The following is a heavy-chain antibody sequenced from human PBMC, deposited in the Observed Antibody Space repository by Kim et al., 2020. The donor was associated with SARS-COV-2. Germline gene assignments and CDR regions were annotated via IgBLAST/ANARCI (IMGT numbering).Heavy chain of an antibody. Sequence: SETLSLTCTVSGGSISSGSYYWGWIRQPPGKGLEWIVTINYSGRTYYNPSLKSRVTISVDTSKNQFSLKLSSVTAADTAVYYCARPTGMEQQLVHDAFDILGQGTMVTVSS. J-gene: IGHJ3*02. CDR2: INYSGRT. CDR1: GGSISSGSYY. CDR3: ARPTGMEQQLVHDAFDI. V-gene: IGHV4-39*01. D-gene: IGHD6-13*01.